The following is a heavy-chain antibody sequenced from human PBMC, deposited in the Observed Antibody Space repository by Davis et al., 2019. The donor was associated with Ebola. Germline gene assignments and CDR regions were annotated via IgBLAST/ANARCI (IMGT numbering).Heavy chain of an antibody. J-gene: IGHJ4*02. CDR3: AKEKVSGSSYYLDY. CDR2: LGLSADT. V-gene: IGHV3-23*01. Sequence: GGSLRLSCAASGFVFSSYVMSWVRRAPGKGLEWVSTLGLSADTYYADSVKGRFTISRDNSKNTLFLQMNSLRDEDTAVYYCAKEKVSGSSYYLDYWGQGTLVTVSS. D-gene: IGHD6-19*01. CDR1: GFVFSSYV.